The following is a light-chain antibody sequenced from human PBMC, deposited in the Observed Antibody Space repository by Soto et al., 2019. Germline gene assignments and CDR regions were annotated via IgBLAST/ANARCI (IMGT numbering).Light chain of an antibody. V-gene: IGLV2-14*01. CDR1: SSDVVGYKY. Sequence: QSALTQPASVSGSPGQSIAISCTGTSSDVVGYKYVSWYQQHPGKAPKLMIYEVSIRPSGVSDRFSGSKSGNTASLTISGIRAEDAAYYYGCSYSCCATRVVFGGGTKLTVL. CDR3: CSYSCCATRVV. J-gene: IGLJ2*01. CDR2: EVS.